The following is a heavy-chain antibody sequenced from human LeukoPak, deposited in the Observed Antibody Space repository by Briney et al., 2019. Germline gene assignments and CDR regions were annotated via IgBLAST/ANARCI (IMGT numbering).Heavy chain of an antibody. CDR1: GYPFTSYD. D-gene: IGHD3-3*01. V-gene: IGHV1-8*01. J-gene: IGHJ4*02. CDR2: MNPNSGNT. CDR3: AIGLRFLEWPAG. Sequence: ASVKVSCKASGYPFTSYDINWVRQATGQGLEWMGWMNPNSGNTGYAQKFQGRVTMTRNTSISTAYMELSSLRSEDTAVYYCAIGLRFLEWPAGWGQGTLVTVSS.